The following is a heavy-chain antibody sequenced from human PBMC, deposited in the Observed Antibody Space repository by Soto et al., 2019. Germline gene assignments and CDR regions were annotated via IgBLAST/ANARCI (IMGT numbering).Heavy chain of an antibody. CDR2: ISYDGSNK. J-gene: IGHJ4*02. Sequence: GGSLRLSCAASGFTFSSYGMHWVRQAPGKGLEWVAVISYDGSNKYYADSVKGRFTISRDNFKNTLYLQMNSLRAEDTAVYYCARGYSYTQPVFDYWGLGTLVTVSS. V-gene: IGHV3-30*03. D-gene: IGHD5-18*01. CDR3: ARGYSYTQPVFDY. CDR1: GFTFSSYG.